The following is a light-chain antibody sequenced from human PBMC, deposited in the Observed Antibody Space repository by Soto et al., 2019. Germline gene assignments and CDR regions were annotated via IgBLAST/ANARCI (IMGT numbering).Light chain of an antibody. CDR1: QSISSW. Sequence: DIHMTQSPSTLSASVGDRVTITCRASQSISSWLAWYQQKPGKAPKLLIYKASTLKSGVPSRFSGSGSGTEFTLTIRTLKPDDFATYYCQQYNSYWTFGQGTKVDIK. J-gene: IGKJ1*01. CDR3: QQYNSYWT. V-gene: IGKV1-5*03. CDR2: KAS.